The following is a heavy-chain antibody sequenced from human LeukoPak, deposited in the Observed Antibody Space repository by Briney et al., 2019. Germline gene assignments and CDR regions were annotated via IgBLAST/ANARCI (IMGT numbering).Heavy chain of an antibody. J-gene: IGHJ6*03. D-gene: IGHD1-26*01. CDR1: GYTFTSYD. CDR2: MNPNSGNT. V-gene: IGHV1-8*03. CDR3: ARASGSYYPLYYYYYMDV. Sequence: ASVKVSCKASGYTFTSYDINWVRQATGQGLEWMGWMNPNSGNTGYAQKFQGRVTITRNTPISIAYMELSSLRSEDTAVYYCARASGSYYPLYYYYYMDVWGKGTTVTVSS.